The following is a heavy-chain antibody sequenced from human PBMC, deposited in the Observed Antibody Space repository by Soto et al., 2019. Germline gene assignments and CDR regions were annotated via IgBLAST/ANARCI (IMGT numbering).Heavy chain of an antibody. CDR2: IYYSGST. V-gene: IGHV4-59*01. D-gene: IGHD6-19*01. Sequence: LSLPCTVSGGSISSYYWSWIRQPPGKGLEWIGYIYYSGSTNYNPSLKSRVTISVDTSKNQFSLKLSSVTAADTAVYYCARVLADSSGLYYYYYGMDVWGQGTTGTV. CDR3: ARVLADSSGLYYYYYGMDV. CDR1: GGSISSYY. J-gene: IGHJ6*02.